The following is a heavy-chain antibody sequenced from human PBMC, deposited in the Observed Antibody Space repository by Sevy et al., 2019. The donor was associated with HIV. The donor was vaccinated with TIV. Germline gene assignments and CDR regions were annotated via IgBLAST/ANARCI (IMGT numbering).Heavy chain of an antibody. Sequence: GGSLRLSCAASGFTFSSYGMSWVRQAPGKGLEWVSAISRSGGRTYYADSVKGRFTISRDNSKNTLYLQMNGLRAEDTAVHYCAKEGLRPYDSSSYYAGPDAFHIWGQGTMVTVSS. V-gene: IGHV3-23*01. D-gene: IGHD3-22*01. J-gene: IGHJ3*02. CDR1: GFTFSSYG. CDR3: AKEGLRPYDSSSYYAGPDAFHI. CDR2: ISRSGGRT.